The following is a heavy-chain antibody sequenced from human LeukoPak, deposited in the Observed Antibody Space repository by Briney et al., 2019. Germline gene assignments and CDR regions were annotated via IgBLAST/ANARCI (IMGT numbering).Heavy chain of an antibody. V-gene: IGHV4-59*08. CDR1: GASISSYY. D-gene: IGHD6-13*01. CDR2: IYYSGTT. J-gene: IGHJ3*02. Sequence: SEALSLTFTVSGASISSYYWSWIRQPPGKGLEWIAYIYYSGTTNYNPSLKNRVTVSLDTSKSQLSLKLSSVTAADTAVYYCARKQLDGFDIWGQGTMVTVSS. CDR3: ARKQLDGFDI.